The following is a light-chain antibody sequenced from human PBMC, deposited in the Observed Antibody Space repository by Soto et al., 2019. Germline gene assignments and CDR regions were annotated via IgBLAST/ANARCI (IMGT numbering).Light chain of an antibody. J-gene: IGLJ2*01. CDR3: SSYAGSSTWV. Sequence: QSAPTQPPSASGSPGQSVTFSCTGSSSDVGGYNYVSWYQQYPGKAPKLMIYEVYKRPSGVRDRFSGSKSGNTASLTVSGLQSEDEADYYCSSYAGSSTWVFGGGTKLTVL. V-gene: IGLV2-8*01. CDR2: EVY. CDR1: SSDVGGYNY.